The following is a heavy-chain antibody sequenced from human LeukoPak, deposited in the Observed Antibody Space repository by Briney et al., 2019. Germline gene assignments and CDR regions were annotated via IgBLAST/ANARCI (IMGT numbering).Heavy chain of an antibody. V-gene: IGHV1-18*01. J-gene: IGHJ6*02. Sequence: ASVKVSCKASGYSFTEHGIAWVRQAPAQGLEWMGWISTHIGNTNYTQKFQDRVTMTTDSSTNTAYIELRSLRSDDTAVYYCARDGIGYYGSGNYYGYYYDGMDVWGHGTMVTVSS. CDR3: ARDGIGYYGSGNYYGYYYDGMDV. CDR1: GYSFTEHG. D-gene: IGHD3-10*01. CDR2: ISTHIGNT.